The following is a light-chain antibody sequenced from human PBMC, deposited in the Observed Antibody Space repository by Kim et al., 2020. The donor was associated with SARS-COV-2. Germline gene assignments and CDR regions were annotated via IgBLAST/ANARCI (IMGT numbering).Light chain of an antibody. J-gene: IGLJ1*01. CDR1: SRNVGGYKY. Sequence: QSITISVPGTSRNVGGYKYVSWYQQHPGKAPKLVIYEVSNRPSGVSNRFSGSKSGNTASLTISGLQAEDEADYYCSSYIRGSTNYVFGTGTKVTVL. V-gene: IGLV2-14*01. CDR2: EVS. CDR3: SSYIRGSTNYV.